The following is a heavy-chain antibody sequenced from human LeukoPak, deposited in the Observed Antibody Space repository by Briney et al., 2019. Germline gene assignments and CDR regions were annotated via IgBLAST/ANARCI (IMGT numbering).Heavy chain of an antibody. J-gene: IGHJ6*02. CDR3: AKLMGATFYYYGMDV. Sequence: GGSLRLSCAVSGFTFSSYTMSWVRQAPGNWLEWVSTISDSGGSTYYADSVKGRFTISRDNSKNTLYLQMNSLRAEDTAVYYCAKLMGATFYYYGMDVWGQGTTVTVSS. CDR2: ISDSGGST. CDR1: GFTFSSYT. V-gene: IGHV3-23*01. D-gene: IGHD1-26*01.